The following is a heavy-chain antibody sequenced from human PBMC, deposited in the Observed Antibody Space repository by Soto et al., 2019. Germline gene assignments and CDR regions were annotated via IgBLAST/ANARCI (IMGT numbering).Heavy chain of an antibody. V-gene: IGHV3-15*07. CDR1: GFTFSNAW. J-gene: IGHJ4*01. Sequence: EVHLVESGGGLVKPGGSLRLSCAASGFTFSNAWINWVRQAPGKGLEWVGRIKSKTDGGTTDFAATVKCRFAISSVDSKEIVYLQMYSLKTEVIGIYTCTTECYSTMIVVRLHYWGHRSLVTVSS. CDR2: IKSKTDGGTT. D-gene: IGHD3-22*01. CDR3: TTECYSTMIVVRLHY.